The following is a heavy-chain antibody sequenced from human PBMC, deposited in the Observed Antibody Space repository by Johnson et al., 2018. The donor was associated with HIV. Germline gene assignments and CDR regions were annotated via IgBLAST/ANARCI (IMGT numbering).Heavy chain of an antibody. CDR2: IYSGGST. CDR1: GFTVSSNY. J-gene: IGHJ3*02. CDR3: ARVQLLADDVCNI. Sequence: VQLVESGGDLVQPGGSLRLSCAASGFTVSSNYMSWVRQAPGKGLEWVSVIYSGGSTYYADSVKGRFTISRDNSKNTLYLQMNSLRAEDTAVYYCARVQLLADDVCNIWGQGTMVTVSS. V-gene: IGHV3-66*01. D-gene: IGHD3-10*01.